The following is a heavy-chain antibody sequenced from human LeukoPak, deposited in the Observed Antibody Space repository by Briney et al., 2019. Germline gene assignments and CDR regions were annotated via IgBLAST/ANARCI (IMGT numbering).Heavy chain of an antibody. D-gene: IGHD5-24*01. CDR3: AKGAKMGWFDP. V-gene: IGHV3-30*02. J-gene: IGHJ5*02. Sequence: GGSLRLSCAASGFTFSGYGMHWVRQVPGKGLEGVAFIRYDGSNKYYVDSVKGRFTISRDNSKNTLYLQMNSLRAEDTAVYYCAKGAKMGWFDPWGQGTLVTVSP. CDR1: GFTFSGYG. CDR2: IRYDGSNK.